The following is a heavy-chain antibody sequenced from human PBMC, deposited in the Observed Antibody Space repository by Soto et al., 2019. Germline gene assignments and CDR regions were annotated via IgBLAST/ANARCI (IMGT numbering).Heavy chain of an antibody. CDR3: TSVDYYSSGSYKDEDYYYYYGMDV. J-gene: IGHJ6*02. CDR1: GFTFSGSA. CDR2: IRSKANSYAT. D-gene: IGHD3-10*01. Sequence: GGSLRLSCAASGFTFSGSAMHWVRQASGKGLEWVGRIRSKANSYATAYAASVKGRFTISRDDSKNTAYLQMNSLKTEDMAVYYCTSVDYYSSGSYKDEDYYYYYGMDVWGQGTTVTVSS. V-gene: IGHV3-73*01.